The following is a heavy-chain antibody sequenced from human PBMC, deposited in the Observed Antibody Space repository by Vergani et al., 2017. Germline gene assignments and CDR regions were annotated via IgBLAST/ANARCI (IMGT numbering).Heavy chain of an antibody. J-gene: IGHJ6*02. V-gene: IGHV5-10-1*01. CDR1: GYSFTSYW. CDR3: ARLLKRKASDYDESYYYYYYGMDV. D-gene: IGHD5-12*01. Sequence: EVQLEQAGAEVKKPGEAMRISWKGAGYSFTSYWISWVRQMAGKGLEWMGRIDTSDAYTNYSPSFQGHVTISANKSISTAYLQWSSMKASDTAMYYCARLLKRKASDYDESYYYYYYGMDVWGQGTTVTVSS. CDR2: IDTSDAYT.